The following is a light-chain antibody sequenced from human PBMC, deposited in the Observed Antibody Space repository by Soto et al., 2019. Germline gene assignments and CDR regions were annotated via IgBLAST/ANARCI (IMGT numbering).Light chain of an antibody. V-gene: IGKV3-15*01. Sequence: EIVLTQSPGTLSLSPGERATLSCRASQSVSSSFLAWYQQKPGQAPRLLIYGASSRATGISARFSGSGSGTEFTLTISSLQSEDFAVYYCQQYNNWPQTFGQGTKVEIK. CDR2: GAS. J-gene: IGKJ1*01. CDR1: QSVSSS. CDR3: QQYNNWPQT.